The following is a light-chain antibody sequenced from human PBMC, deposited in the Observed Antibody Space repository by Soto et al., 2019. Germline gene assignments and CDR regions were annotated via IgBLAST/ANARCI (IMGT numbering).Light chain of an antibody. CDR1: ISNIGTNY. J-gene: IGLJ2*01. V-gene: IGLV1-47*01. CDR3: ASWDDSLSGPV. Sequence: QSVLTQPPSASGTTGQRVTISCSGSISNIGTNYVYCYQQLPGTAPKLLIFRHDQRPSGFPDRFSGSKSGTSASLAISVLRSADEADYYCASWDDSLSGPVFGGGTKLTVL. CDR2: RHD.